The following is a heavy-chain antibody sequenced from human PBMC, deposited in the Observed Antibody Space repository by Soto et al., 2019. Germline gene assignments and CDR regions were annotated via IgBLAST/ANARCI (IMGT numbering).Heavy chain of an antibody. J-gene: IGHJ3*02. Sequence: PVGSLRLSCATSGFTFSSHWMNWVRQAPGKGLEWVANIKQDGSEKYYVDSVKGRFTISRDNAKNSLYLQTNSLRAEDTAVYYCARSSRYAFYSFNIWGQATLVTVSS. D-gene: IGHD2-2*01. CDR3: ARSSRYAFYSFNI. CDR2: IKQDGSEK. CDR1: GFTFSSHW. V-gene: IGHV3-7*01.